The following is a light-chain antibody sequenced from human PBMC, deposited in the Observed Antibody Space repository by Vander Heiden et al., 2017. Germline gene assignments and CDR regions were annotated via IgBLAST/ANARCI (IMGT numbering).Light chain of an antibody. CDR3: SSYTSSSTVV. J-gene: IGLJ2*01. CDR1: SSDVGGYNY. Sequence: QPALTQPASVSRSPGQSITISCTGTSSDVGGYNYVSWYQQHPGKAPKLMIYEVSNRPSGVSNRFSGSKSGNTASLTISGLQAEDEADYYCSSYTSSSTVVFGGGTKLTVL. V-gene: IGLV2-14*01. CDR2: EVS.